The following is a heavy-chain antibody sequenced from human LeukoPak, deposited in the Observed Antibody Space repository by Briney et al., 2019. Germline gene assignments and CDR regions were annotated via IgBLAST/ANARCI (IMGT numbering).Heavy chain of an antibody. CDR1: GFTFSSCS. J-gene: IGHJ5*02. Sequence: GGSLRLSCAASGFTFSSCSMNWVRQAPGKGLEWVSSISSSSSYIYYADSVKGRFTISRDNAKNSLYLQMNSLRAEDTAVYYCASMVRGVISLDPWGQGTLVTVSS. CDR3: ASMVRGVISLDP. V-gene: IGHV3-21*01. CDR2: ISSSSSYI. D-gene: IGHD3-10*01.